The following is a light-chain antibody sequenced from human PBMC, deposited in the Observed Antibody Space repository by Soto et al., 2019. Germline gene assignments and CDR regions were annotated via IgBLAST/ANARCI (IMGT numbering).Light chain of an antibody. V-gene: IGKV3-20*01. CDR2: GAS. Sequence: ELVLTQSPVTLSLSAGESATLXXRASQSVSSSYLAWYQQKPGQAPRLXXYGASSRATGIPDRFSGSGSGTDFTLTISRLEPEDFAVYYCQQYGSSPPWTFGQGTKVDIK. CDR3: QQYGSSPPWT. J-gene: IGKJ1*01. CDR1: QSVSSSY.